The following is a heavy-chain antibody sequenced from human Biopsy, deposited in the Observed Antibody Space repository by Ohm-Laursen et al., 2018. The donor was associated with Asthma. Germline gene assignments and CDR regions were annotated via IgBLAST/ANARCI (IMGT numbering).Heavy chain of an antibody. CDR2: IMTVFETT. CDR3: ARCQVGYSSGWSLLLKKIYYSGMDV. V-gene: IGHV1-69*01. CDR1: GGTFSNFA. J-gene: IGHJ6*02. D-gene: IGHD6-19*01. Sequence: GSSVKVSCKAPGGTFSNFAISWERQAPGQGLEWLGGIMTVFETTNYAQKFQGRVTITADESTSTAYMEVTSLRSEDTAIYYCARCQVGYSSGWSLLLKKIYYSGMDVWGQGTAVTVSS.